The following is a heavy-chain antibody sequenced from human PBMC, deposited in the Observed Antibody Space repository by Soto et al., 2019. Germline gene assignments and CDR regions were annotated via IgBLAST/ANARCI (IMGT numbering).Heavy chain of an antibody. D-gene: IGHD2-21*02. J-gene: IGHJ4*02. Sequence: QVQLVESGGGVVQPGRSLRLSCAASGFTFSSYGMHWVRQAPGKGLEWVAVISYDGSNKYYADSVKGRFTISRDNSKNXPYLQMNSLRAEDTAVYYCAKDGSNGIVVVTAIFDYWGQGTLVTVSS. CDR1: GFTFSSYG. CDR3: AKDGSNGIVVVTAIFDY. V-gene: IGHV3-30*18. CDR2: ISYDGSNK.